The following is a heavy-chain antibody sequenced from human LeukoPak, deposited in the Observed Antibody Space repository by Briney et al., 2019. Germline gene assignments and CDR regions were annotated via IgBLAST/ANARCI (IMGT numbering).Heavy chain of an antibody. CDR1: GGSVSGYY. J-gene: IGHJ3*02. D-gene: IGHD2-21*01. Sequence: SETLSLTCAVYGGSVSGYYWSWIRQPPGKGLEWIGEINHSGSTNYNPSLKSRVTISVDTSKKQFSLKLNSVTAADTAVYYCARHINAFDIWGQGTMVTVSS. CDR2: INHSGST. V-gene: IGHV4-34*01. CDR3: ARHINAFDI.